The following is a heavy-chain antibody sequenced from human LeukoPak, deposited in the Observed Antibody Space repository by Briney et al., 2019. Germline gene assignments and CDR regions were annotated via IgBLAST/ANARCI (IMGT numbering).Heavy chain of an antibody. Sequence: QPGGSLRLSCAASGFTFSTYAMSWVRQAPGKGLEWVSTISASGGSTYYADSVKGRFTISRDNSQNTLYLQMNSLRAADAAVYYCAKDRYGSGTYPLFDYWGQGTLVTVSS. D-gene: IGHD3-10*01. CDR3: AKDRYGSGTYPLFDY. CDR1: GFTFSTYA. CDR2: ISASGGST. J-gene: IGHJ4*02. V-gene: IGHV3-23*01.